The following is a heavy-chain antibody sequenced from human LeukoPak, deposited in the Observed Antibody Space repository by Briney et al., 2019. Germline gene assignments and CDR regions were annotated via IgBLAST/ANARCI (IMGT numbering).Heavy chain of an antibody. V-gene: IGHV3-23*01. J-gene: IGHJ4*02. CDR3: AKGSGNGYGSGPFDY. D-gene: IGHD3-10*01. CDR1: GFTFSNSG. Sequence: PGGSLRLSCAASGFTFSNSGMSWVRQAPGKGLEWVSAISTDAGETHYADSVKGRFTISRDNSKNTVSLQMSSLRAEDTALYYCAKGSGNGYGSGPFDYRGQGTLVTVSS. CDR2: ISTDAGET.